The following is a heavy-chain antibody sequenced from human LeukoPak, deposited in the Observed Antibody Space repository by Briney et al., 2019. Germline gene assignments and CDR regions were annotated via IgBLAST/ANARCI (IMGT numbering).Heavy chain of an antibody. CDR3: ARRLGCSNTACPPDY. Sequence: GESLKISCKASGYSFNMYWIGWVRQMPGKGLEWMGIIYSGDSDTRYNPSFQGQVTISADKFTSTAYLQWSSLKASDTAMCYCARRLGCSNTACPPDYWGQGTLVTVPS. V-gene: IGHV5-51*01. J-gene: IGHJ4*02. CDR2: IYSGDSDT. CDR1: GYSFNMYW. D-gene: IGHD2-2*01.